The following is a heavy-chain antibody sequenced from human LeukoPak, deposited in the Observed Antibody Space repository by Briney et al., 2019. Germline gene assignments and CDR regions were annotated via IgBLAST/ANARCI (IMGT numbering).Heavy chain of an antibody. Sequence: NPGGSLRLSCAASGFTFSSYWMNWVRQAPGKGLEWVSAISSSSGMIYYADSVKGRFTISRDDAKKSLYLQMNSLGVEDTAVYYCAREGYGGTSDAFDIWGQGTMVTVSS. D-gene: IGHD4-23*01. J-gene: IGHJ3*02. CDR3: AREGYGGTSDAFDI. CDR1: GFTFSSYW. V-gene: IGHV3-21*01. CDR2: ISSSSGMI.